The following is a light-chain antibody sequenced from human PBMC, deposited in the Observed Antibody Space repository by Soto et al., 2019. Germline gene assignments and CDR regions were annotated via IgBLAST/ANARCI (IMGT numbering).Light chain of an antibody. CDR1: QAISSY. CDR3: QQLHGYPLT. J-gene: IGKJ4*01. V-gene: IGKV1-9*01. Sequence: DIQLTQSPSSLSASVGDRVTITCRASQAISSYLAWYQQKPGTAPKVLIYAASTLQCGVPSRFSGSGSGTDFTLTISSLQPEDFATYYCQQLHGYPLTFGGATKVYIK. CDR2: AAS.